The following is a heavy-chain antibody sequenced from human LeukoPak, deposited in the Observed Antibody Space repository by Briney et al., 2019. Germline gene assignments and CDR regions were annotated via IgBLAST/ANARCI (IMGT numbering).Heavy chain of an antibody. Sequence: SETLSLTCTVSGGSISSGSYYWSWIRQPAGKGLEWIGRTYTSGSTNYNPSLKSRVTISVDTSKNQFSLKLSSVTAADTAVYYCARDRTLDYDILTGPRTSGTKYNWFDPWGQGTLVTVSS. CDR1: GGSISSGSYY. CDR3: ARDRTLDYDILTGPRTSGTKYNWFDP. CDR2: TYTSGST. D-gene: IGHD3-9*01. J-gene: IGHJ5*02. V-gene: IGHV4-61*02.